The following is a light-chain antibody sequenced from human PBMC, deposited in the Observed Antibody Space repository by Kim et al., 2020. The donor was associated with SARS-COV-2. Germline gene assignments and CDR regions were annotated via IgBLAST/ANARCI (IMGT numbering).Light chain of an antibody. Sequence: QSALTQPHSVSGSPGQSVTISCTGTSSDVGGYNYVSWYQQHPGKAPKLMIYDVSKRPSGVPDRFSGSKSGNTASLTVSGLQAEDEADYYCCSYAGSPHAFGTGTKVTVL. CDR1: SSDVGGYNY. CDR3: CSYAGSPHA. CDR2: DVS. J-gene: IGLJ1*01. V-gene: IGLV2-11*01.